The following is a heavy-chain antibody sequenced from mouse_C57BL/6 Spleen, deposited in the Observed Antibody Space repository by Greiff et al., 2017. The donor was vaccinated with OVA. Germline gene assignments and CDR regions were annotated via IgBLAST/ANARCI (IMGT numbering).Heavy chain of an antibody. D-gene: IGHD2-4*01. Sequence: LQESGAELVRPGASVKLSCKASGYTFTDYYINWVKQRPGQGLEWIARIYPGSGNTYYNEKFKGKATLTAEKSSSTAYMQLSSLTSEDSAVYFCATMITTGFDYWGQGTTLTVSS. CDR2: IYPGSGNT. CDR1: GYTFTDYY. V-gene: IGHV1-76*01. J-gene: IGHJ2*01. CDR3: ATMITTGFDY.